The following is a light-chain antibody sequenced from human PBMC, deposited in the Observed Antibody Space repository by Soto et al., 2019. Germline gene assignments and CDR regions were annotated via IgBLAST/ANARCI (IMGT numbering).Light chain of an antibody. V-gene: IGKV3-20*01. CDR2: GAS. J-gene: IGKJ1*01. CDR3: HQYDSWT. Sequence: IVLTQSPGTLSLSPGERATLSCRASQSVSSYLAWYQQKPGQAPRLLIYGASSRATGIPDRFSGSGSGTDFTLTISRLEPEDFAVYYCHQYDSWTFGQGTKVDIK. CDR1: QSVSSY.